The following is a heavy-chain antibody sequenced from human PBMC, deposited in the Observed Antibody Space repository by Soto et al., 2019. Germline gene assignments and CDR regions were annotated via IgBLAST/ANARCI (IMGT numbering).Heavy chain of an antibody. Sequence: GRLRLSCKASGFTFTTYSLSWVRQVPGKGLEWVSSISSSSTYIYYSDSVRGRFTISRDNAKNSLYLQMNSLRAEDTAVYYCARDPGSRGNYYFDCWGQGTLVTVSS. V-gene: IGHV3-21*01. D-gene: IGHD6-13*01. CDR1: GFTFTTYS. J-gene: IGHJ4*02. CDR3: ARDPGSRGNYYFDC. CDR2: ISSSSTYI.